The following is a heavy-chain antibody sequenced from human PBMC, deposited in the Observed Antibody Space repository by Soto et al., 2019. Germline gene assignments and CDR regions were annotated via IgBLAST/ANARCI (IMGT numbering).Heavy chain of an antibody. J-gene: IGHJ6*02. CDR1: GYTFTSYG. CDR3: GRDLYQSVFYYGMDV. V-gene: IGHV1-18*01. D-gene: IGHD2-2*01. CDR2: ISTYNGNT. Sequence: QVQLMQSGAEVKKPGASVKVSCKASGYTFTSYGISWVRQAPGQGLEWMGWISTYNGNTNYAQKLQGRVTMTTDTSTSTAYMELRSLRSDDTAVYYCGRDLYQSVFYYGMDVWGQGTKVTVSS.